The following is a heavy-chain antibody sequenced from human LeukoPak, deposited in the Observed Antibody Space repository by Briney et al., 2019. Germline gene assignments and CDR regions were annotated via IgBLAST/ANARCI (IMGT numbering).Heavy chain of an antibody. J-gene: IGHJ4*02. CDR3: ARAFYSSSWSHNEDFFDY. CDR1: GGSISSSSYY. D-gene: IGHD6-13*01. CDR2: IYYSGST. V-gene: IGHV4-39*07. Sequence: SETLSLTCTVSGGSISSSSYYWGWIRQPPGKGLEWIGNIYYSGSTYYNPSLKSRVTISLDTSKNQFSLKLSSVTAADTAVYYCARAFYSSSWSHNEDFFDYWGQGTLVTVSS.